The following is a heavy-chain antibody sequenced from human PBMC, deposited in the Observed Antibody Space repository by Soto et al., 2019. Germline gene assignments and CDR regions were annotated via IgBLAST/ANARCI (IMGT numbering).Heavy chain of an antibody. Sequence: SVKVSCKASGGTFSSYAISWVRQAPGQGLEWMGGIIPIFGTANYAQKFQGRVTITADESTSTAYMELSSLRSEDTAVYYCAGEMATIVSLDPWGQGTLVTVSS. CDR2: IIPIFGTA. V-gene: IGHV1-69*13. D-gene: IGHD5-12*01. CDR3: AGEMATIVSLDP. CDR1: GGTFSSYA. J-gene: IGHJ5*02.